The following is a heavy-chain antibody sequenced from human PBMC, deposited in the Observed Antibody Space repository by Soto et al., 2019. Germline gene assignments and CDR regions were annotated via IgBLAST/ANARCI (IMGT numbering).Heavy chain of an antibody. J-gene: IGHJ3*02. V-gene: IGHV1-24*01. CDR1: GYTLTELS. CDR2: FDPEDGET. D-gene: IGHD3-9*01. Sequence: ASVKVSCKVSGYTLTELSMHWVRQAPGKGLEWMGGFDPEDGETIYAQKFQGRVTMTEDTSTDTAYVELSSLRSEDTAVYYCATQTLTYDILTGYYRADAFDIWGQGTMVTVS. CDR3: ATQTLTYDILTGYYRADAFDI.